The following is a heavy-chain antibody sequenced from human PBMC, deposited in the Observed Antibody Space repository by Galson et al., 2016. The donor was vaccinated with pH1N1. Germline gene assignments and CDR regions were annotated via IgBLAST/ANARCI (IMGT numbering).Heavy chain of an antibody. V-gene: IGHV1-69*01. J-gene: IGHJ2*01. Sequence: SGGTFSSSGIHWVRQAPGQGLEWMGGIIPIFGTSKYAQKFQGRVTITADESTTTAYMELSRLISEDTAVYYCAREDYYDTDLSDWYFDLWGRGTLVTVSS. CDR1: GGTFSSSG. D-gene: IGHD3-22*01. CDR2: IIPIFGTS. CDR3: AREDYYDTDLSDWYFDL.